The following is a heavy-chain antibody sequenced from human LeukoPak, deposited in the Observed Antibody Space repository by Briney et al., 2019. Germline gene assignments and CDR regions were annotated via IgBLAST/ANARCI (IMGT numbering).Heavy chain of an antibody. CDR1: GYTFTSYD. CDR2: MNPNSGNT. Sequence: ASVKVSCKASGYTFTSYDINRVRQATGQGLEWMGWMNPNSGNTGYAQKFQGRVTMTRNTSISTAYMELSSLRSEDTAVYYCARAKTERITIFGVVRYYGMDVWGQGTTVTVSS. J-gene: IGHJ6*02. D-gene: IGHD3-3*01. CDR3: ARAKTERITIFGVVRYYGMDV. V-gene: IGHV1-8*01.